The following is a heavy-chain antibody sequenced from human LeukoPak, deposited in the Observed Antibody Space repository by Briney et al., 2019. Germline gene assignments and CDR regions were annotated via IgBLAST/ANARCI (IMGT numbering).Heavy chain of an antibody. CDR1: GGTFSSYA. V-gene: IGHV1-24*01. J-gene: IGHJ3*02. CDR2: FDPEDGET. D-gene: IGHD6-6*01. CDR3: ASTPGIAARLGDAFDI. Sequence: GSSVKVSCKASGGTFSSYAISWVRQAPGKGLEWMGGFDPEDGETIYAQKFQGRVTMTEDTSTDTAYMELSSLRSEDTAVYYCASTPGIAARLGDAFDIWGQGTMVTVSS.